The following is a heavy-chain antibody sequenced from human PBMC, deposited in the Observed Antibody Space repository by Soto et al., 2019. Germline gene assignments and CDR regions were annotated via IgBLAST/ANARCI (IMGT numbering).Heavy chain of an antibody. J-gene: IGHJ4*02. CDR2: IYYSGST. CDR1: GGSISSYY. V-gene: IGHV4-59*01. D-gene: IGHD5-12*01. CDR3: ARGFWSESGYEYTYYDY. Sequence: SETLSLTCTVSGGSISSYYWSWIRQPPGKGLEWIGYIYYSGSTNYNPSLKSRVTISVDTSKNQFSLKLSSVTAADTAVYYCARGFWSESGYEYTYYDYWGQGTLVTVSS.